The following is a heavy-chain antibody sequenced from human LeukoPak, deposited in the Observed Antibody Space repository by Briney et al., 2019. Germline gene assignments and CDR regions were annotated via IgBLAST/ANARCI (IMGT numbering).Heavy chain of an antibody. CDR1: GFTFSSYG. Sequence: PGGSLRLSCAASGFTFSSYGMHWVRQAPGKGLEWVAVISYDGSNKYYADSVKGRFTISRDNSKNTLYLQMNSLRAEDTAVYYCAKEFCYWGQGTLVTVSS. J-gene: IGHJ4*02. CDR2: ISYDGSNK. V-gene: IGHV3-30*18. CDR3: AKEFCY. D-gene: IGHD3-3*01.